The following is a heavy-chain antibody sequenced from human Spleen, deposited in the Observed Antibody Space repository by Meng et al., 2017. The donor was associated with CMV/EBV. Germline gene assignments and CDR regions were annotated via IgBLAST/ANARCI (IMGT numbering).Heavy chain of an antibody. Sequence: CAVYGGSLRGYYWSWIRQPPGKGLEWIGEINHSGSTNYNPSLKSRVTISVNTSKNQFSLKLSSVTAADTAVYYCARGPSSSSYSWFDPWGQGTLVTVSS. V-gene: IGHV4-34*01. CDR2: INHSGST. CDR1: GGSLRGYY. D-gene: IGHD6-6*01. CDR3: ARGPSSSSYSWFDP. J-gene: IGHJ5*02.